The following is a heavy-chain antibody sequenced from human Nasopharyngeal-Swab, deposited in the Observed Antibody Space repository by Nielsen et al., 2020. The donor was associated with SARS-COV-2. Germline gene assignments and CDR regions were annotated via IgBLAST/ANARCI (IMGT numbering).Heavy chain of an antibody. CDR3: ARRPGGIAAAGDAFDI. CDR2: IYHSGST. Sequence: RASGVRLEWIGEIYHSGSTNYNPSLKSRVTISVDKSKNQFSLKLSSVTAADTAVYYCARRPGGIAAAGDAFDIWGQGTMVTVSS. V-gene: IGHV4-4*02. D-gene: IGHD6-13*01. J-gene: IGHJ3*02.